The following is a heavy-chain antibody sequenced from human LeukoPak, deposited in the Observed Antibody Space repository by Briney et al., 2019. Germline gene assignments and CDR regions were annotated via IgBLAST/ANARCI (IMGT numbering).Heavy chain of an antibody. Sequence: SETLSLTCTVSGGSISSYYWSWIRQPPGKGLEWIGDIYYSGSTNYNPSLKSRVTISVDTSKNQFSLKLSSVTAADTAVYYCARGGARSSSWQNWFDPWGQGTLVTVSS. V-gene: IGHV4-59*01. CDR3: ARGGARSSSWQNWFDP. D-gene: IGHD6-13*01. J-gene: IGHJ5*02. CDR2: IYYSGST. CDR1: GGSISSYY.